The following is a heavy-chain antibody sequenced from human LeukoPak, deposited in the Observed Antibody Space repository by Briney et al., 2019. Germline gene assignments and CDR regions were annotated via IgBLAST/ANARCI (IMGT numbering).Heavy chain of an antibody. V-gene: IGHV4-59*12. CDR2: IYYSGST. D-gene: IGHD2-2*01. J-gene: IGHJ5*02. CDR1: GGSISSYY. CDR3: ARGSPRYCSSTSCRAPRGYYSFDP. Sequence: SETLSLTCTVSGGSISSYYWSWIRQPPGKGLEWIGYIYYSGSTNYNPSLKSRVTISVDTSKNQFSLKLSSVTAADTAVYYCARGSPRYCSSTSCRAPRGYYSFDPWGQGTLVTVSS.